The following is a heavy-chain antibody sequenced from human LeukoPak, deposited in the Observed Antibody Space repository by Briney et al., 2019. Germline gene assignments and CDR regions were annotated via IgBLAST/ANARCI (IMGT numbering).Heavy chain of an antibody. CDR1: GGSISGYY. CDR2: INHSGST. CDR3: ARGAGNSGWYNY. D-gene: IGHD6-19*01. Sequence: SETLSLTCTVSGGSISGYYCTWIRQAPGKGLEWIGEINHSGSTNYNPSLKSRVTISVDTSKNQVSLKLSSVAAADTAIYYCARGAGNSGWYNYWGQGTLVTVPS. J-gene: IGHJ4*02. V-gene: IGHV4-34*01.